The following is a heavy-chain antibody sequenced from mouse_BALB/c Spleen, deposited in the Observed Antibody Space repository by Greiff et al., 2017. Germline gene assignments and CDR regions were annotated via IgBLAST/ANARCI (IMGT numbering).Heavy chain of an antibody. V-gene: IGHV5-9-3*01. CDR3: ARQKGYYDSMDY. J-gene: IGHJ4*01. CDR2: ISSGGSYT. Sequence: EVQRVESGGGLVKPGGSLKLSCAASGFTFSSYAMSWVRQTPEKRLEWVATISSGGSYTYYPDSVKGRFTIARDKAKNTLYLQMSSLRSEDTAMYYCARQKGYYDSMDYWGQGTSVTVSS. CDR1: GFTFSSYA. D-gene: IGHD2-3*01.